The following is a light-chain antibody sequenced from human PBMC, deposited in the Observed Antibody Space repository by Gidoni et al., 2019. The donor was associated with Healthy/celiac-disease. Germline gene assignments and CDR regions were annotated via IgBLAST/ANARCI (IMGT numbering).Light chain of an antibody. CDR3: QAWDSSTVV. V-gene: IGLV3-1*01. J-gene: IGLJ2*01. CDR1: KLGDKY. Sequence: SYELTQPPSVSVPQGQTASLTCSGDKLGDKYACWYQQKPGQSPVLVIYQDSKRPSGIPERFSGSNSGNTATLTISGTQAMDEADYYCQAWDSSTVVFGGGTKLTVL. CDR2: QDS.